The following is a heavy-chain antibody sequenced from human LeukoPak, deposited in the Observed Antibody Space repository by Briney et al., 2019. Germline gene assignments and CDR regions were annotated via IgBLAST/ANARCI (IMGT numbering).Heavy chain of an antibody. Sequence: SETLSLTCAVYGGSFSGYYWSWIRQPPGKGLEWIGEINHSGSTNYNPSLKSRVTISVDTSKNQFSLKLSSVTAADTAVYYCARGAGIAAAGKRSRYYYYMDVWGKGTTVTVSS. J-gene: IGHJ6*03. CDR2: INHSGST. CDR1: GGSFSGYY. CDR3: ARGAGIAAAGKRSRYYYYMDV. D-gene: IGHD6-13*01. V-gene: IGHV4-34*01.